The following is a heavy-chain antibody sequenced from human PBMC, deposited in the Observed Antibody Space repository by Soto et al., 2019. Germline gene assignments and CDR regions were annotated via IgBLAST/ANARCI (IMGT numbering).Heavy chain of an antibody. Sequence: QVQLVQSGAEVKKPGSSVKVSCRSSGGIFTASAISWVRQAPGQGPEWMGGVIPMFGTANYPQRFQGRVTINADESTNTVYIQLSSLRSEDTAVYFCAVGFKLDYDRSDVWGQGTTVTVSS. J-gene: IGHJ6*02. CDR1: GGIFTASA. CDR3: AVGFKLDYDRSDV. V-gene: IGHV1-69*01. D-gene: IGHD4-17*01. CDR2: VIPMFGTA.